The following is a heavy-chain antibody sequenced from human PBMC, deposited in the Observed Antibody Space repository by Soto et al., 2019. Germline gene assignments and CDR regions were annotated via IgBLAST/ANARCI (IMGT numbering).Heavy chain of an antibody. CDR3: ARVYGSGSYYKRFDP. CDR1: GGSFSGYY. D-gene: IGHD3-10*01. V-gene: IGHV4-34*01. J-gene: IGHJ5*02. Sequence: SETLSLTCAVYGGSFSGYYWSWIRQPPGKGLEWIGEINHSGSTNYNPSLKSRVTISVDTSKNQFSLKLSSVTAADTAVYYCARVYGSGSYYKRFDPWGQGTLVTVS. CDR2: INHSGST.